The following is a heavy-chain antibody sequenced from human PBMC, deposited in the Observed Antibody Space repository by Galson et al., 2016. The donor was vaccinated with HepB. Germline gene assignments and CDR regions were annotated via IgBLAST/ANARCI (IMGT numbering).Heavy chain of an antibody. J-gene: IGHJ4*02. Sequence: SLRLSCAGPAFSISGDYMNWVRQAPGKGLEWVSLIHAGTSTYYSESVKGRFLISTDNANNTLHLQMNSLRVEDTAVYYCVRGSDLGSLWGQGTLATVSS. V-gene: IGHV3-66*01. CDR1: AFSISGDY. CDR3: VRGSDLGSL. CDR2: IHAGTST. D-gene: IGHD1-26*01.